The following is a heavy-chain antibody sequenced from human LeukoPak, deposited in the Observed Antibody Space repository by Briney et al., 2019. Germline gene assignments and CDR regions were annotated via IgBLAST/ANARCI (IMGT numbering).Heavy chain of an antibody. CDR2: IYSTGDA. Sequence: SETLSLTCDVSGCSISSGYYWAWIRQTPGKGLQYIGMIYSTGDAYYSPSLKSRVTMSVDTSKNQFSLQLTSVTGADTAIYYCARVLYDTRTFDYWGQGTLVTVSS. CDR1: GCSISSGYY. V-gene: IGHV4-38-2*01. CDR3: ARVLYDTRTFDY. D-gene: IGHD3-22*01. J-gene: IGHJ4*02.